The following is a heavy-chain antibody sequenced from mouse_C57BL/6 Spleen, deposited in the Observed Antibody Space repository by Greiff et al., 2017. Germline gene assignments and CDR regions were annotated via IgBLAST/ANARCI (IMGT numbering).Heavy chain of an antibody. D-gene: IGHD2-4*01. CDR3: ARPGLRQAMDY. CDR2: ISSGSSTI. CDR1: GFTFSDYG. V-gene: IGHV5-17*01. Sequence: EVKVVESGGGLVKPGGSLKLSCAASGFTFSDYGMHWVRQAPEKGLEWVAYISSGSSTIYYADTVKGRFTISRDNAKNTLFLQMTSLRSEDTAMYYCARPGLRQAMDYWGQGTSVTVSS. J-gene: IGHJ4*01.